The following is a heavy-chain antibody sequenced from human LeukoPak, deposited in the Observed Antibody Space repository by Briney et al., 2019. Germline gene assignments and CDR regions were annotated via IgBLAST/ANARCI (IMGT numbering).Heavy chain of an antibody. Sequence: GGSLRLSCAASGFTFSTYVMSWVRQAPGKALEWVSSISGSGGNTYYADSVKGRFTISRDNSKNTLSLQMNSLRAEDTAVYYCARDEGTIFGVVIHHNWFDPWAREPWSPSPQ. D-gene: IGHD3-3*01. CDR1: GFTFSTYV. J-gene: IGHJ5*02. CDR3: ARDEGTIFGVVIHHNWFDP. CDR2: ISGSGGNT. V-gene: IGHV3-23*01.